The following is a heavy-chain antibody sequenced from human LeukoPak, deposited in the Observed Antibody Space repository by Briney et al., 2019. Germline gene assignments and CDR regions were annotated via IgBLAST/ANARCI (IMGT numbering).Heavy chain of an antibody. CDR1: GFTFSSFN. CDR3: AKDRNGWHSGWFDP. D-gene: IGHD6-19*01. V-gene: IGHV3-48*01. Sequence: GGSLRLSCAASGFTFSSFNMNWVRQAPGKGLEWVSNISSSGSAIYYADSVKGRFTISRDNSKNTLYLQMNSLRAEDTAVYYCAKDRNGWHSGWFDPWGQGTLVTVSS. CDR2: ISSSGSAI. J-gene: IGHJ5*02.